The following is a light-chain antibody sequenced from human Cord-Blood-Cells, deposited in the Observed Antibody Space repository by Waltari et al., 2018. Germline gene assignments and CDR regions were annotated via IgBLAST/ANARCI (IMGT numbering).Light chain of an antibody. CDR1: SSDFGSSNL. CDR3: CSYAGSSTVV. J-gene: IGLJ2*01. Sequence: QSALTQPASVSGSPGQSITISCPGTSSDFGSSNLVSWYQQHPGKAPKLMIYEGSKRPSGVSNRFSGSKSGNTASLTISGLQAEDEADYYCCSYAGSSTVVFGGGTKLTVL. V-gene: IGLV2-23*01. CDR2: EGS.